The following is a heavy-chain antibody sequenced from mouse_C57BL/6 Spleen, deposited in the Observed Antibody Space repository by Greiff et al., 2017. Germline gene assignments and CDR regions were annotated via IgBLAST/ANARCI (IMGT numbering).Heavy chain of an antibody. V-gene: IGHV1-64*01. D-gene: IGHD2-4*01. CDR2: IHPNSGST. CDR1: GYTFTSYW. Sequence: QVQLQQPGPELVKPGASVKLSCKASGYTFTSYWMHWVKQRPGQCLEWIGMIHPNSGSTNYNEKFKSKATLTVDKSSSTAYMQLSSLTSEDSAVYYCARGVYDENAMDYWGQGTTVTVSS. CDR3: ARGVYDENAMDY. J-gene: IGHJ4*01.